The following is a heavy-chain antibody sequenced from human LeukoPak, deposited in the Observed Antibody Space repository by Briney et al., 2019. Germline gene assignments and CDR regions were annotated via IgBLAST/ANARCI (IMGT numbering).Heavy chain of an antibody. CDR1: GGSFGGYY. CDR2: INHSGST. D-gene: IGHD3-22*01. CDR3: ARGIADYYDSSGYFRDYYYMDV. V-gene: IGHV4-34*01. Sequence: SETLSLTCAVYGGSFGGYYWSWIRQPPGKGLEWIGEINHSGSTNYSPSLKSRVTISVDTSKNQFSLKLSSVTAADTAVYYCARGIADYYDSSGYFRDYYYMDVWGKGTTVTVSS. J-gene: IGHJ6*03.